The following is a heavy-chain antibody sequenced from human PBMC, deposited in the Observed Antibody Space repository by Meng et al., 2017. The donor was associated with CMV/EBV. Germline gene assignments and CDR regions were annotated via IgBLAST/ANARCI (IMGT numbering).Heavy chain of an antibody. J-gene: IGHJ4*02. D-gene: IGHD2-8*02. CDR2: ISHSWNT. Sequence: SETLSLTCAVSGGSISNSLWWSWVRQPPGKGLEWIGAISHSWNTKYNPSLQSRVTISADKTKNDFSLKLTSMTAADTGVYFCARSPGFWSLDYWGQGTLVTVSS. V-gene: IGHV4-4*02. CDR1: GGSISNSLW. CDR3: ARSPGFWSLDY.